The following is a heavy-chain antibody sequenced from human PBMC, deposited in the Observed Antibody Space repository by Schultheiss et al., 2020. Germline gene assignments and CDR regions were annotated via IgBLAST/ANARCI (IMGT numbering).Heavy chain of an antibody. J-gene: IGHJ4*02. CDR1: GFTFSSFA. D-gene: IGHD2-8*01. V-gene: IGHV3-48*04. Sequence: GGSLRLSCAASGFTFSSFAMSWVRQAPGKGLEWVSYISSSGSTIYYADSVKGRFTISRDNAKNSLYLQMNSLRAEDTAVYYCARARFGVANGVCSSWGQGTLVTVSS. CDR3: ARARFGVANGVCSS. CDR2: ISSSGSTI.